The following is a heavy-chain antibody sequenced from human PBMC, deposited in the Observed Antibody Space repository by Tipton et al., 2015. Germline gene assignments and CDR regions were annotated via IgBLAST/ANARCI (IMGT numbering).Heavy chain of an antibody. CDR1: GGSVSSGSYF. Sequence: TLSLTCTVSGGSVSSGSYFWTWIRQPPGKGLEWIGYIYCSGHTKYNPSLKSRVTISADTSKNQFSLKMTSVTAADTAVYYCARAVAGTFDYWGQGTLVTVSS. J-gene: IGHJ4*02. CDR2: IYCSGHT. CDR3: ARAVAGTFDY. V-gene: IGHV4-61*01. D-gene: IGHD6-19*01.